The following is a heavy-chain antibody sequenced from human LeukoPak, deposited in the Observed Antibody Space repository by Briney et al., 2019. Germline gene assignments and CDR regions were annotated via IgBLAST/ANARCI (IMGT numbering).Heavy chain of an antibody. CDR2: ISSSSTTI. J-gene: IGHJ4*02. Sequence: PGGSLRLSCAASGFTFSSYSMNWVRQAPGKGLEWVSYISSSSTTIYYADSVEGRFTISRNNAKNSLYLQMHSLRGEDTAVYYCASYNWNDGFFDYWGLGTLVTVSS. D-gene: IGHD1-20*01. CDR3: ASYNWNDGFFDY. V-gene: IGHV3-48*01. CDR1: GFTFSSYS.